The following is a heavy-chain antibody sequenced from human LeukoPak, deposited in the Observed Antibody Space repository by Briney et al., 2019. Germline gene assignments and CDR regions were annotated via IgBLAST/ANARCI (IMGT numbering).Heavy chain of an antibody. Sequence: SETLSLTGTVSGGSISSYYWSWIRQPPGKGLEWIGYIYYSGSTNYNPSLKSRVTISVDTSKNQFSLKLSSVTAADTAVYYCARQLQRRYYFDYWGQGTLVTVSS. D-gene: IGHD1-1*01. CDR2: IYYSGST. CDR1: GGSISSYY. CDR3: ARQLQRRYYFDY. V-gene: IGHV4-59*01. J-gene: IGHJ4*02.